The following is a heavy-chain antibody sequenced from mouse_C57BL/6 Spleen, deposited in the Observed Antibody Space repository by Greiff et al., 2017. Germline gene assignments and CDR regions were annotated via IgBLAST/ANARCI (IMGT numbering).Heavy chain of an antibody. CDR3: TRADYDGYVTYGFAY. J-gene: IGHJ3*01. Sequence: QVTLKESGAELVRPGASVTLSCKASGYTFTDYEMHWVKQTPVHGLEWIGAIDPETGGTAYNQKFKGKAILTADKSSSTAYMELRSLTSEDSAVYYCTRADYDGYVTYGFAYWGQGTLVTVSA. D-gene: IGHD2-3*01. CDR1: GYTFTDYE. V-gene: IGHV1-15*01. CDR2: IDPETGGT.